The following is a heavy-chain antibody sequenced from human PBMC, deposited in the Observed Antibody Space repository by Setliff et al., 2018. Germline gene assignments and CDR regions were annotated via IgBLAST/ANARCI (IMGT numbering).Heavy chain of an antibody. V-gene: IGHV1-18*01. CDR2: ISAYSGNT. D-gene: IGHD2-2*01. Sequence: ASVKVSCKASGYTFSNYGIPWVRQAPGQGLEWMGWISAYSGNTKYAQKLQGRVTMTTDTSTTTAYLELRSLTSDDTAVYYCSRLVRYCTTTSCQGASGAEFWGQGTLVTVSS. CDR1: GYTFSNYG. CDR3: SRLVRYCTTTSCQGASGAEF. J-gene: IGHJ4*02.